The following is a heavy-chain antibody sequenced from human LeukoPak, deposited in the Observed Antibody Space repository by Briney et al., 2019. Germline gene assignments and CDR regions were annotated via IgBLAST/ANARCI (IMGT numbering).Heavy chain of an antibody. V-gene: IGHV3-23*01. D-gene: IGHD6-13*01. J-gene: IGHJ4*02. CDR3: AKVPVWQQLVDY. Sequence: GGSLRLSCAASGFTFSSYAMSWVRQVPGKGLEWVSGITGSGGNTYHADSVKGRFTISRDNSRNTLYLQMNSLRAEDTAVYYCAKVPVWQQLVDYWGQGTLVTVSS. CDR1: GFTFSSYA. CDR2: ITGSGGNT.